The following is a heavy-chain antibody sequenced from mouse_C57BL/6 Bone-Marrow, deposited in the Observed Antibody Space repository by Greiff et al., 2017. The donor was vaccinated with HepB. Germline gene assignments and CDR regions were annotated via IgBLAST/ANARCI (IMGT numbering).Heavy chain of an antibody. CDR2: ISSGGSYT. D-gene: IGHD1-1*01. V-gene: IGHV5-6*02. CDR3: ARHGSSPHWYFDV. Sequence: EVKLVESGGDLVKPGGSLKLSCAASGLTFSSYGMSWVCQTPDKRLEWVATISSGGSYTYYPDSVKGRFTISRDNAKNTLYLQMSSLKSEDTAMYYCARHGSSPHWYFDVWGTGTTVTVSS. J-gene: IGHJ1*03. CDR1: GLTFSSYG.